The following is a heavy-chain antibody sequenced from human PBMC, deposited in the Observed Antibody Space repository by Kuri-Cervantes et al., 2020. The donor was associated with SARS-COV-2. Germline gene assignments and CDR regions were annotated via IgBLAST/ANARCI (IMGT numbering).Heavy chain of an antibody. J-gene: IGHJ5*01. CDR2: IYYSGST. CDR1: GGSISSSSYY. Sequence: SETLSLTCTVSGGSISSSSYYWGWIRQPPGKGLEWIVSIYYSGSTYYNPSLKSRVTISVDTSKNQFSLKLSSVTAADTAVYYCARQMMSSITIFGVVITRNWFDPWGQGTLVTVSS. D-gene: IGHD3-3*01. V-gene: IGHV4-39*01. CDR3: ARQMMSSITIFGVVITRNWFDP.